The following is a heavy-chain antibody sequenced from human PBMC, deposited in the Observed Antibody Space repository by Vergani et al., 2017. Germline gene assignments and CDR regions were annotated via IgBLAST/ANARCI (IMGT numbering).Heavy chain of an antibody. V-gene: IGHV3-74*01. D-gene: IGHD3-3*01. CDR2: MNGDGDTI. Sequence: EVELVESGGGLVQPGGSLRLSCAASGFTFNEYWMHWARQVPGKGRVLVSGMNGDGDTISYADSVKGRFTISRNNANNTLFLQMNSPRAEETAVYYCARARKFRFGVVWENWFDPWGQGTLVTVSS. CDR1: GFTFNEYW. CDR3: ARARKFRFGVVWENWFDP. J-gene: IGHJ5*02.